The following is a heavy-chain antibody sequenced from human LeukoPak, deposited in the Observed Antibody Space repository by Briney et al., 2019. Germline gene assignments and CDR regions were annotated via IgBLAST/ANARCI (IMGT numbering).Heavy chain of an antibody. V-gene: IGHV3-15*01. J-gene: IGHJ4*02. CDR1: GFTLSDYY. CDR3: TTDILPPTSITMIVVVNDY. Sequence: SGGSLRLSCAASGFTLSDYYMTWIRQAPGKGREWVGRIKSKNDGGTTDYAAPLQGRFTISTDDSKNTLYLQINSLKTEDTAVYYCTTDILPPTSITMIVVVNDYWGQGTLVTVSS. D-gene: IGHD3-22*01. CDR2: IKSKNDGGTT.